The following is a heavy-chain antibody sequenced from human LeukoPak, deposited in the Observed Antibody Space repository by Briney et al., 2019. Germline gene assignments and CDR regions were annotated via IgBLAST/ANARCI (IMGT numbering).Heavy chain of an antibody. D-gene: IGHD1-14*01. J-gene: IGHJ4*02. CDR1: GGSISSGGYY. CDR2: IYYSGST. Sequence: PSETLSLTCTVSGGSISSGGYYWSWIRQHPGKGLEWIGYIYYSGSTYYNPSLKSRVTISVDTSKNQFSLKLSSVTAADTAVYSCARHEPLGRGAWDYWGQGILVTVSS. V-gene: IGHV4-31*03. CDR3: ARHEPLGRGAWDY.